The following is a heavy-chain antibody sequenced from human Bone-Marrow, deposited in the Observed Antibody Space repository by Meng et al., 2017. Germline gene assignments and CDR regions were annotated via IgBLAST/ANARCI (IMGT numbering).Heavy chain of an antibody. J-gene: IGHJ4*02. Sequence: QVQLVAAGGGVVPPGRSLRFSCAASGFTFSSYAMHWVRQAPGKGLGWVAVISYDGSNKYYADSVKGRFTISRDNSKNTLYLQMNSLRAEDTAVYYCARFALLDYWGQGTLVTVSS. CDR1: GFTFSSYA. CDR2: ISYDGSNK. V-gene: IGHV3-30*01. D-gene: IGHD3-10*01. CDR3: ARFALLDY.